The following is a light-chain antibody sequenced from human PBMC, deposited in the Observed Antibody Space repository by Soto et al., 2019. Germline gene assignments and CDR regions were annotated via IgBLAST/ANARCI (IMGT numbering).Light chain of an antibody. V-gene: IGKV1-33*01. CDR3: QQYDNLVYT. CDR1: QDINKF. Sequence: DLQVTQSPSSLSASVGDRVTITCQASQDINKFLNWYQQKPGKAPKLLIYDASNLEAGVPSRFSGSGSGTDFSFTISSLQPEDIATYFCQQYDNLVYTFGQGTKLEIK. J-gene: IGKJ2*01. CDR2: DAS.